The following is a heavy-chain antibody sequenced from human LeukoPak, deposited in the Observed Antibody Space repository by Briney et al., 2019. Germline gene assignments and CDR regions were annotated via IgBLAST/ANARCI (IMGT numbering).Heavy chain of an antibody. CDR3: AKGGQEGPYNWFDP. J-gene: IGHJ5*02. CDR1: GFTFSSYG. CDR2: IWYDGSNK. V-gene: IGHV3-33*06. Sequence: GRSLRLSCAASGFTFSSYGMHWVRQAPGKGLEWVAGIWYDGSNKYYADSVKGRFTISRDNSKNTLYLQMNSLRAEDTAVYYCAKGGQEGPYNWFDPWGQGTLVTVSS.